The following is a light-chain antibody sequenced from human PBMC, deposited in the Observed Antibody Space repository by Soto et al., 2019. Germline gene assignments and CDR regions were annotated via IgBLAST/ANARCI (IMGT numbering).Light chain of an antibody. Sequence: QSALTQPPSASGSPGQSVTISCAGTSSDVGTYKYVSRYQQRPGKAPKLMIYEVSKRPSGVPDRFSGSKSGNTASLTVSGLQAEDEADYYCSSYTGSNNFEVFGGGTKLTVL. J-gene: IGLJ2*01. CDR2: EVS. V-gene: IGLV2-8*01. CDR3: SSYTGSNNFEV. CDR1: SSDVGTYKY.